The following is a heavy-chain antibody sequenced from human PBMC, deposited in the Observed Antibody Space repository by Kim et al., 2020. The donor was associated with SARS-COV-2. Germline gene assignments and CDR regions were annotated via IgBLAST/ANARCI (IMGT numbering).Heavy chain of an antibody. CDR3: ARWDAPTAHYGMDV. D-gene: IGHD4-4*01. Sequence: GGSLRLSCAASGFTVSSNYMSWVRQAPGKGLEWVSVIYSGGSTYYADSVNGRFTISRDNSKNTLYLQMNSLRAEDTAVYYCARWDAPTAHYGMDVWGQGTTVTVSS. J-gene: IGHJ6*02. CDR2: IYSGGST. V-gene: IGHV3-66*01. CDR1: GFTVSSNY.